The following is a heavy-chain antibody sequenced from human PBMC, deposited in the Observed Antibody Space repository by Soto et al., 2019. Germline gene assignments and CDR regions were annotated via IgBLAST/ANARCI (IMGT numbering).Heavy chain of an antibody. Sequence: GGSLRPSCAASGFTFSDHYMDWVRQAPGKGLQWVGRTRNKANSYTTEYAASVKGRFTITRDDSKNSLYLQMNSMKTEDTAVYYCAREGWDSCWRYYGMDVWGQGTTVTVSS. D-gene: IGHD2-2*01. V-gene: IGHV3-72*01. CDR3: AREGWDSCWRYYGMDV. CDR1: GFTFSDHY. J-gene: IGHJ6*02. CDR2: TRNKANSYTT.